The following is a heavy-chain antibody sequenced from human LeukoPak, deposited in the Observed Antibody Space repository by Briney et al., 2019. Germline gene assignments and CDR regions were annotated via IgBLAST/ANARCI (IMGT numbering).Heavy chain of an antibody. D-gene: IGHD1-1*01. Sequence: ASVKVSCKASGGTFISYVISWVRQAPGQGGEWMGRSIPMFGIANYAQKFQGRVTITTDESTSTASMELSSLRSEDTAVYYCAREVSVTTILDYWGQGTLVTVSS. CDR3: AREVSVTTILDY. V-gene: IGHV1-69*05. J-gene: IGHJ4*02. CDR2: SIPMFGIA. CDR1: GGTFISYV.